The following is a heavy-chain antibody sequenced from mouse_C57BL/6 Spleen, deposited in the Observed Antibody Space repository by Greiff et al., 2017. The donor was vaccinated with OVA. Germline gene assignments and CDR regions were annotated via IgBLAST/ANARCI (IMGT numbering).Heavy chain of an antibody. D-gene: IGHD4-1*01. CDR1: GYAFTNYL. J-gene: IGHJ1*03. CDR2: INPGSGGT. V-gene: IGHV1-54*01. Sequence: QVHLQQSGAELVRPGTSVKVSCKASGYAFTNYLIEWVKQRPGQGLEWIGVINPGSGGTNYNEKFKGKATLTADKSSSTAYMQLSSLTSEDSAVYFCASSGNWYFDVWGTGTPVTVSS. CDR3: ASSGNWYFDV.